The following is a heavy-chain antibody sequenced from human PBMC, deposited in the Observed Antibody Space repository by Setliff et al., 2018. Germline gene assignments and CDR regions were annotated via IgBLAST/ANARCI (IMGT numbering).Heavy chain of an antibody. CDR3: ARERTIFGILVISGWFDP. D-gene: IGHD3-3*01. CDR2: INHSGST. Sequence: PSETLSLTCTVYGGSFSNYYWSWIRQPPGKGLEWIGEINHSGSTNYNPSLTSRVTISVDTSKNQFSLKLSSVTAADTAVYYCARERTIFGILVISGWFDPWGQGTVVTVS. J-gene: IGHJ5*02. V-gene: IGHV4-34*01. CDR1: GGSFSNYY.